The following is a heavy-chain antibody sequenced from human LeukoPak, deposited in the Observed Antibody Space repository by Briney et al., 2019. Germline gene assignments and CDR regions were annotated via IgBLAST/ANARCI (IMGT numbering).Heavy chain of an antibody. D-gene: IGHD5-24*01. CDR1: GGSISSSSSY. CDR3: AGHPVPDGYNARLYFDY. V-gene: IGHV4-39*01. Sequence: SETLSLTCSVSGGSISSSSSYWGWIRQPPGKGLEWIGSIYYSGSSFDNPALKSRVTISVDTSKNQFSLKLSSVTAADTAVYYCAGHPVPDGYNARLYFDYWGQGTLVTVSS. J-gene: IGHJ4*02. CDR2: IYYSGSS.